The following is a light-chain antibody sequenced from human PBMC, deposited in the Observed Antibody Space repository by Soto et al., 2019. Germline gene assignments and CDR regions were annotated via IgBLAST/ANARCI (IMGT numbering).Light chain of an antibody. Sequence: EIVLTQSPGTLSLSPGERATLSCRASQSIRSSYLAWYQQKPGQAPRLLIYGASSRATGIPDRFSGSGSGTDFTLTISRLAPEDSAVYYCQEYGSSLPFTFGPGTKVDIK. CDR2: GAS. CDR1: QSIRSSY. V-gene: IGKV3-20*01. J-gene: IGKJ3*01. CDR3: QEYGSSLPFT.